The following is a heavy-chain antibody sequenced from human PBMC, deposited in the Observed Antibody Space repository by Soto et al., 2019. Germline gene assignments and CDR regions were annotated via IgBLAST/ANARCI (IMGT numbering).Heavy chain of an antibody. CDR2: IYYSGST. D-gene: IGHD4-17*01. CDR1: GVSISSSGYY. Sequence: SSETLSLTCTVSGVSISSSGYYWGWIRQPPGKGLEWIGTIYYSGSTYYNPSLKSRVTISVDTSKNQFSLKLSSVTAADTAVYYCARQFSVYGDYGRYFDFWGQGTLVTVSS. J-gene: IGHJ4*02. V-gene: IGHV4-39*01. CDR3: ARQFSVYGDYGRYFDF.